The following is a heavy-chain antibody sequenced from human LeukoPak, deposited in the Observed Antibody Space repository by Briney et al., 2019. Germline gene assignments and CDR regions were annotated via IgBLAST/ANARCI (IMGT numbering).Heavy chain of an antibody. CDR1: GGTFSSYA. J-gene: IGHJ4*02. V-gene: IGHV1-69*13. D-gene: IGHD4-17*01. CDR2: IIPIFGTA. Sequence: SVKVSCKASGGTFSSYAISWVRQAPGQGLEWMGGIIPIFGTANYAQKFQGRVTITADESTSTAYMELSSLRSEDTAVYYCARGAPDYGDHEVHWGQGTLVTVSS. CDR3: ARGAPDYGDHEVH.